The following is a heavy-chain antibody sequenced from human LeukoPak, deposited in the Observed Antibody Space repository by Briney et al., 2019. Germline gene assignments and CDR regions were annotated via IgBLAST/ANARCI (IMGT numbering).Heavy chain of an antibody. CDR2: IGTAGDT. Sequence: GGSLRLSCAASGFTFSSYDMHWVRHATGKGLEWVSAIGTAGDTYYPGSVKGRFTISRENAKNSLYLQMNSLRAGDTAVYYCARANLLPGYYGMDVWGQGTTVTVSS. CDR3: ARANLLPGYYGMDV. J-gene: IGHJ6*02. CDR1: GFTFSSYD. V-gene: IGHV3-13*01.